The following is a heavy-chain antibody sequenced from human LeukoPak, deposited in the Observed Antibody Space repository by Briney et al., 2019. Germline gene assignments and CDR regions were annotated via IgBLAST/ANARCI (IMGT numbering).Heavy chain of an antibody. Sequence: PGGSLRLSCAGAGFTFGTYRMNWVRQAPGKGLEWVSSISSSSIHFKYADSVKGRLTISRENAKNSLYMKMNSLMAEDTAVYYCARGIAVTGLVDYWGQGTLVTVSS. D-gene: IGHD6-19*01. CDR3: ARGIAVTGLVDY. CDR2: ISSSSIHF. J-gene: IGHJ4*02. CDR1: GFTFGTYR. V-gene: IGHV3-21*01.